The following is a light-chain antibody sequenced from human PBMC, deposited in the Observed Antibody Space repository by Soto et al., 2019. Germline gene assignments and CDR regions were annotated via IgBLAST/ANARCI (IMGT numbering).Light chain of an antibody. Sequence: QSALTQPASVSVSPGQSITISCTGTSSDVGGYNYVSWYQQHPGKAPNLIIFYVSNRPSGVSNRFSCSNSGNSASLTISGLQAEAEADYYCSSYTGSNCPVVFGGGTKVTVL. CDR2: YVS. V-gene: IGLV2-14*01. J-gene: IGLJ2*01. CDR1: SSDVGGYNY. CDR3: SSYTGSNCPVV.